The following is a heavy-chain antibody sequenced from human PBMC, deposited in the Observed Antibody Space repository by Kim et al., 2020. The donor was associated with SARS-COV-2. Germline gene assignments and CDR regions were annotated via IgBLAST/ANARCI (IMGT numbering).Heavy chain of an antibody. V-gene: IGHV1-2*04. CDR3: ARGSSSWYVVEYFDY. J-gene: IGHJ4*02. D-gene: IGHD6-13*01. Sequence: ASVKVSCKASGYTFTGYYMHWVRQAPGQGLEWMGWINPNSGGTNYAQKFQGWVTMTRDTSISTAYMELSRLRSDDTAVYYCARGSSSWYVVEYFDYWGQGTLVTVSS. CDR1: GYTFTGYY. CDR2: INPNSGGT.